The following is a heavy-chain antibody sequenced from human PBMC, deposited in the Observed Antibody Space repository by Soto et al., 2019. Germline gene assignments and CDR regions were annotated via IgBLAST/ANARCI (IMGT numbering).Heavy chain of an antibody. Sequence: QLQLQDSGPGLVRPSETLSLICTVSGGSITRNDHYWGWIRQSPGKGLEWIGDIKSSGSTNYNLSLKSRVSMSVETSKNQFSLKMNSVTAADTAVYYCARLGSSGWYQGSYFDYWGQGTLVTVSS. CDR1: GGSITRNDHY. J-gene: IGHJ4*02. D-gene: IGHD6-19*01. V-gene: IGHV4-39*01. CDR3: ARLGSSGWYQGSYFDY. CDR2: IKSSGST.